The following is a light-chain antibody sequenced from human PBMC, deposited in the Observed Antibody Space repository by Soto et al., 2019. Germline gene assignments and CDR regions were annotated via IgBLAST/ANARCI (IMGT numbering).Light chain of an antibody. V-gene: IGKV1-5*03. CDR3: QQHENYFT. CDR2: QAS. Sequence: DIQMTQSPSTLSASVGDRVTITCRASPTMNNRLAWYQMKPVKAPKLLIYQASTFETGAPLRFSGGGSGTEFTLTISSLQPDDFATYSCQQHENYFTFGQGTKVDI. J-gene: IGKJ1*01. CDR1: PTMNNR.